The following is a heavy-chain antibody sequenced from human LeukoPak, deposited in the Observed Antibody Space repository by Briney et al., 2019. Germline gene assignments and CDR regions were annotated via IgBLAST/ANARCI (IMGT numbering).Heavy chain of an antibody. CDR2: INHSGST. D-gene: IGHD3-9*01. CDR3: AREAYYDILTGYPIGPYYFDY. CDR1: GGSFSGYY. Sequence: PSETLFLTCAVYGGSFSGYYWSWIRQPPGKGLEWIGEINHSGSTNYNPSLKSRVTISVDTSKNQFSLKLSSVTAADMAVYYCAREAYYDILTGYPIGPYYFDYWGQGTLVTVSS. V-gene: IGHV4-34*01. J-gene: IGHJ4*02.